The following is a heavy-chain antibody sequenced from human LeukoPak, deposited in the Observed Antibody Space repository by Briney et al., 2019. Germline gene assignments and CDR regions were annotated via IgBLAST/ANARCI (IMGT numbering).Heavy chain of an antibody. J-gene: IGHJ5*02. Sequence: SQTLSLTCAISGDSVSSNSAAWNWIRQSPSRGLEWLGRTYYRSKWYNDYAVSVKSRITINPDTSKNQFSLQLNSVTPEDTAVYYCARLIHSGWYVPQYNWFDPWGQGTLVTVSS. D-gene: IGHD6-19*01. V-gene: IGHV6-1*01. CDR3: ARLIHSGWYVPQYNWFDP. CDR2: TYYRSKWYN. CDR1: GDSVSSNSAA.